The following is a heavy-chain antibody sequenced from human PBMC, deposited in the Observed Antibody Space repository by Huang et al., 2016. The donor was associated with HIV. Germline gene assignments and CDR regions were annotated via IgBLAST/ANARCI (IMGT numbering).Heavy chain of an antibody. CDR2: ILPTLRTA. Sequence: QVQLVQSGAEVKKPGSSVKVSCKASGGSFRNFAIGWVRQAPGQGLEWTGEILPTLRTANYAQKFQGRVTIIADESTSTAYMELSSLRSEDTAVYYCATVDYYDTSGPQRGYFDNWGQGTLVTVSS. J-gene: IGHJ4*02. CDR1: GGSFRNFA. V-gene: IGHV1-69*01. D-gene: IGHD3-22*01. CDR3: ATVDYYDTSGPQRGYFDN.